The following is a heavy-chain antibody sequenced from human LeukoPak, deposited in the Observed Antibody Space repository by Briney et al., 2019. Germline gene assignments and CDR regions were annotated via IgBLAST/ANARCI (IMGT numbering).Heavy chain of an antibody. V-gene: IGHV4-59*01. CDR1: GGSISSYY. Sequence: PSETLSLTCTVSGGSISSYYWSWIRQPPGKGLEWIGYIYYSGSTNYNPSLKSRVTISVDTSKNQFSLKLSSVTAADTAVYYCARGEVGATRPFDYWGQGTLVTVSS. CDR2: IYYSGST. D-gene: IGHD1-26*01. CDR3: ARGEVGATRPFDY. J-gene: IGHJ4*02.